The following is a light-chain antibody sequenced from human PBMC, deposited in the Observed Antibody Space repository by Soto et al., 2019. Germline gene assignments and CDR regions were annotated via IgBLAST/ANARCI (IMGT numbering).Light chain of an antibody. V-gene: IGKV3-15*01. Sequence: EIVMTQSPATLSVSPGERATLSCRASQSVSSNLSWYHQKPVQAPSLLIYGASTRATGTPARFSGSGSGTEFTLTISSLQSEDFAVYYCQQYIRWPLTFGGGTKVDIK. CDR2: GAS. CDR1: QSVSSN. J-gene: IGKJ4*01. CDR3: QQYIRWPLT.